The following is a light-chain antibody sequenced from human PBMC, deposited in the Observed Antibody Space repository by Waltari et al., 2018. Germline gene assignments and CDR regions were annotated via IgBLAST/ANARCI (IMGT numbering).Light chain of an antibody. CDR2: DVS. Sequence: QSALTQPASVSGSPGQSITISCTGTSSDIGNYNFVSWYQHQPGQAPKLVIYDVSARTSGVSNRFSGSKSGNTASLTISGLQPEDEADYYCCSYVDTTSWLFGGGTKLTVL. CDR1: SSDIGNYNF. CDR3: CSYVDTTSWL. V-gene: IGLV2-23*02. J-gene: IGLJ3*02.